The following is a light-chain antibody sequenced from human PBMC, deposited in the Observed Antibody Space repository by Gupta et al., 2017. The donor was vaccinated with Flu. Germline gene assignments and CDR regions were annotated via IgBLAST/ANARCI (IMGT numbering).Light chain of an antibody. CDR1: SSNIGAIYA. Sequence: QSVLTQPSSVSGAPGRRVTISCTGSSSNIGAIYAVNWFHQVPGTAPKLLIYHNNYRPSGVPDRFSGSRSGTSASLAITGLQAEDEGDYYCQSYDSSLRNWVFGGGTKLTVL. CDR2: HNN. V-gene: IGLV1-40*01. J-gene: IGLJ3*02. CDR3: QSYDSSLRNWV.